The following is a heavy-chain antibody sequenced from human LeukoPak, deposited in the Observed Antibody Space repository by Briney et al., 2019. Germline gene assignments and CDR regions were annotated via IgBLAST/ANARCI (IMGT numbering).Heavy chain of an antibody. Sequence: GESLKISCKASGYSFTTYWIGWVRQMPGKGLEWMGIIYPADSAAHYSPSFQGQVTISVDKSINTAYLQWSRLKASDTAMYYCARHQDYYDSIPAARPADYWGQGTLVTVSS. J-gene: IGHJ4*02. D-gene: IGHD3-22*01. V-gene: IGHV5-51*01. CDR1: GYSFTTYW. CDR2: IYPADSAA. CDR3: ARHQDYYDSIPAARPADY.